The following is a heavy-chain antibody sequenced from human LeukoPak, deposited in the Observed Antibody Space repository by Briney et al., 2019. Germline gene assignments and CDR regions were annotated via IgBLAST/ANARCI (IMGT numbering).Heavy chain of an antibody. J-gene: IGHJ4*02. CDR1: GFTFSSYG. CDR2: IWYDGSNK. D-gene: IGHD7-27*01. Sequence: GGSLRLSCAASGFTFSSYGRHWVRQAPGKGLGWVAVIWYDGSNKYYADSVKGRFTICRDNSKNTLYLQMNSLRAEDTAVYYCVRSPLHGWGFSAYLDYWGQGTLVTVSS. V-gene: IGHV3-33*01. CDR3: VRSPLHGWGFSAYLDY.